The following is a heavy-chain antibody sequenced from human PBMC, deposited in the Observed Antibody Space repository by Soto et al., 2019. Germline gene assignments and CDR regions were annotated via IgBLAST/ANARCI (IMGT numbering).Heavy chain of an antibody. CDR2: INHSGST. D-gene: IGHD3-10*01. Sequence: QVQLQQWGAGLLKPSETLSLTCAVYGGSFSGYYWSWIRQPPGKGLEWMGEINHSGSTNYNPSLKSRVTISVDTSKNQFSRKLSSVTAADTAVYYCARGRYYYGSGSRTDAFDIWGQGTMVTVSS. V-gene: IGHV4-34*01. J-gene: IGHJ3*02. CDR3: ARGRYYYGSGSRTDAFDI. CDR1: GGSFSGYY.